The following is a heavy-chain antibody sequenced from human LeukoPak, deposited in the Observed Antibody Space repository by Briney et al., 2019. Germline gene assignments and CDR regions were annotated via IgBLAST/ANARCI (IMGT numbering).Heavy chain of an antibody. V-gene: IGHV1-2*02. J-gene: IGHJ4*02. Sequence: ASVKVSCKASGYTFTGYYMHWVRQAPGQGLEWMGWINLNSGGTNYAQKFQGRVTMTRDTSISTAYMELSRLRSDDTAVYYCARVPLNWNPDCWGQGTLVTVSS. CDR2: INLNSGGT. CDR3: ARVPLNWNPDC. CDR1: GYTFTGYY. D-gene: IGHD1-1*01.